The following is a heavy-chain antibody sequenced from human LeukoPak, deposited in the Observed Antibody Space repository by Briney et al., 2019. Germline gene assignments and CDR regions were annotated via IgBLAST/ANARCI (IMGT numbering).Heavy chain of an antibody. CDR2: IRYDGSNK. D-gene: IGHD1-26*01. Sequence: GGSLRLSCAASGFTFSSYGTHWVRQAPGKGLEWVAFIRYDGSNKYYADSVKGRFTISRDNSKNTLYLQMNSLRAEDTAIYYCAKRGAEVGTTVAPGDYWGQGTLVTVSS. J-gene: IGHJ4*02. CDR3: AKRGAEVGTTVAPGDY. V-gene: IGHV3-30*02. CDR1: GFTFSSYG.